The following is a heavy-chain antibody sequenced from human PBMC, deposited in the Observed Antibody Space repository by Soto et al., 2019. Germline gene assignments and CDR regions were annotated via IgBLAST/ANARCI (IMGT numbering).Heavy chain of an antibody. CDR3: AKVVRSPPAPRNYYYMDV. CDR2: ISGSGGST. Sequence: GGSLRLSCAASGFTFSSYAMSWVRQAPGKGLEWVSAISGSGGSTYYADSVKGRFTISRDNSKNTLYLQMNSLRAEDTAVYYCAKVVRSPPAPRNYYYMDVWGKGTTVTVSS. D-gene: IGHD6-6*01. CDR1: GFTFSSYA. J-gene: IGHJ6*03. V-gene: IGHV3-23*01.